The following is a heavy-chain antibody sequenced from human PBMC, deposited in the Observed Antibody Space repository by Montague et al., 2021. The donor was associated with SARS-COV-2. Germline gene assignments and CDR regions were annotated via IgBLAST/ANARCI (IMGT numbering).Heavy chain of an antibody. CDR2: IDWDDDK. CDR3: ARINSDPLDYYYYGMDV. Sequence: PALVKPTPTLTLTCTFSGFSLSTSGMCVSWIRQPPGKALEWLALIDWDDDKYYSTSLKTRLTISKDTSKNQVVLTMTNMDPVDTATYYCARINSDPLDYYYYGMDVWGQGTTVTVPS. CDR1: GFSLSTSGMC. J-gene: IGHJ6*02. D-gene: IGHD1-1*01. V-gene: IGHV2-70*01.